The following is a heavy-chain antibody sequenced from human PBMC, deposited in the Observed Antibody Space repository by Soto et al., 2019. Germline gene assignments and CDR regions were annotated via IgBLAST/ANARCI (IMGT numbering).Heavy chain of an antibody. J-gene: IGHJ4*02. CDR3: ARGYRSYGSGSYSPDVY. V-gene: IGHV3-21*01. CDR1: GFTFSSYA. CDR2: ISSSSSYI. D-gene: IGHD3-10*01. Sequence: GGSLRLSCAASGFTFSSYAMSWVRQAPGKGLEWVSSISSSSSYIYYADSVKGRFTISRDKAKNSLYLQMNSLRAEDTAVYYCARGYRSYGSGSYSPDVYWGQGTLVTVSS.